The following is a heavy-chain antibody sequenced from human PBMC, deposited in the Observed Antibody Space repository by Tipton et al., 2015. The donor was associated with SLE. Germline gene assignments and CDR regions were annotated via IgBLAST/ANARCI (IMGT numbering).Heavy chain of an antibody. CDR2: IYYTGDT. D-gene: IGHD6-19*01. CDR1: GDSITNSGYY. J-gene: IGHJ6*03. V-gene: IGHV4-39*07. CDR3: ARGLGAYSSGWRYYYYYMDV. Sequence: TLSLTCTVSGDSITNSGYYWGWVRQAPGKGLEWTGTIYYTGDTYYNPSLRSRVTISVDTSKNQFSLKLNSVTAADTAFYYCARGLGAYSSGWRYYYYYMDVWGKGTTVTVSS.